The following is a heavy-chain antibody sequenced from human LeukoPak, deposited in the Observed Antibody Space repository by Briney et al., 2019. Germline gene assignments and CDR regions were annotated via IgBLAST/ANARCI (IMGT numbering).Heavy chain of an antibody. V-gene: IGHV3-48*04. D-gene: IGHD1-26*01. CDR3: ARDQTKWEPLRRRDYYYMDV. Sequence: GGSLRLSCTVSGFTFSSNSMSWIRQAPGKGLEWLSCISTTSSTRYYADSVKGRFTISRDNAKNSLYLQMNSLRAEDTAVYYCARDQTKWEPLRRRDYYYMDVWGKGTTVTVSS. CDR2: ISTTSSTR. CDR1: GFTFSSNS. J-gene: IGHJ6*03.